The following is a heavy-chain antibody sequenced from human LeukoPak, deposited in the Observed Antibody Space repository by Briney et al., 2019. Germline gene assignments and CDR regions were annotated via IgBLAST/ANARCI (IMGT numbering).Heavy chain of an antibody. CDR1: GGSFSGYY. V-gene: IGHV4-34*01. Sequence: SETLSLTCAVYGGSFSGYYWSWIRQPPGKGLEWIGEINHSGSTNYNPSLKSRVTISVDTSKNQFSLKLTSVTAADTAVYYCARRLAYYMDVWGKGTTVTISS. CDR2: INHSGST. CDR3: ARRLAYYMDV. J-gene: IGHJ6*03.